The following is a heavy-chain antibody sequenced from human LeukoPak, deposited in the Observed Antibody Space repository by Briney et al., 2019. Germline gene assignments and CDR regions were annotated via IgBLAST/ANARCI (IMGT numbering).Heavy chain of an antibody. CDR1: GYTFTSYY. V-gene: IGHV1-46*01. Sequence: ASVKVSCKASGYTFTSYYMHWVRQTPGQGLEWMGIINPSGGSTSYAQKFQGRVTMTRDTSTSTVYMELSSLRSEDTAVYYCARDPSRVTTPEYNLFDPWGQGTLVTVSS. J-gene: IGHJ5*02. D-gene: IGHD4-17*01. CDR3: ARDPSRVTTPEYNLFDP. CDR2: INPSGGST.